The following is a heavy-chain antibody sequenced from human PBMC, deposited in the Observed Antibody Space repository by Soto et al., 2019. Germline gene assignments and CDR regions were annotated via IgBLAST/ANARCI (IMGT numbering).Heavy chain of an antibody. CDR1: GFTFSSYG. J-gene: IGHJ4*02. Sequence: PGGSLRLSCAASGFTFSSYGMHWVRQAPGKGLEWVAVISYDGGNKYYADSVKGRFTISRDNSKNTLYLQMNSLRAEDTAVYYCAKDGHGNYRDVFDYWGQGTLVTVS. CDR3: AKDGHGNYRDVFDY. D-gene: IGHD4-17*01. V-gene: IGHV3-30*18. CDR2: ISYDGGNK.